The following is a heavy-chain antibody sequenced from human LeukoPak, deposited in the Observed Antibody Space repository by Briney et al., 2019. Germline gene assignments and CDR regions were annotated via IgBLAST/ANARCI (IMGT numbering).Heavy chain of an antibody. D-gene: IGHD4-11*01. J-gene: IGHJ3*02. V-gene: IGHV3-21*01. Sequence: GGSLRLSCAASRFTFSSHNMNWVRQAPGKGLEWVSFISSSSSYIYYANSLKGRFTISRDNSKNTLYLQMNSLRAEDTAVYYCASGGGLQWGDDAFDIWGQGTMVTVSS. CDR1: RFTFSSHN. CDR2: ISSSSSYI. CDR3: ASGGGLQWGDDAFDI.